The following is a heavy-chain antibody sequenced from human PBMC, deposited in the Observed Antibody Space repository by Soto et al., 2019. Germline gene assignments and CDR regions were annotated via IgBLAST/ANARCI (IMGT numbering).Heavy chain of an antibody. CDR3: ARLASSGWSRLHDAFDI. CDR2: IYSGGST. V-gene: IGHV3-53*04. D-gene: IGHD6-19*01. Sequence: PGGSLRLSCASSGFTVSSNYMSWVRQAPGKGLEWVSVIYSGGSTYYADSVKGRFTISRHNSKNTLYLQMNSLGAEDTAVYYCARLASSGWSRLHDAFDIWGQGTMVTVSS. J-gene: IGHJ3*02. CDR1: GFTVSSNY.